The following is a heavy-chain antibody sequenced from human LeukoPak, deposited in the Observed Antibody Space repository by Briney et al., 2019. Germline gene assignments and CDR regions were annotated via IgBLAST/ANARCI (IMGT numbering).Heavy chain of an antibody. V-gene: IGHV3-23*01. Sequence: PGGSLRLSCAASGFTFSSYAMSWVRQAPGKGLEWVSGISGSGGSPYYADSVKGRFTISKDNSKNTLYLQMNSLRAEDTAVYYCAKASETGTTYYFDYWGQRPLVTVSS. CDR3: AKASETGTTYYFDY. CDR2: ISGSGGSP. J-gene: IGHJ4*02. D-gene: IGHD1-1*01. CDR1: GFTFSSYA.